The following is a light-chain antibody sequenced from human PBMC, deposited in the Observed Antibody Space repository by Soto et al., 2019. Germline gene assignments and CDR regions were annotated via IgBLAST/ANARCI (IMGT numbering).Light chain of an antibody. CDR1: SSDVGAYDY. CDR2: EVI. V-gene: IGLV2-14*01. J-gene: IGLJ2*01. CDR3: SSYTTSSTLV. Sequence: SALAQPASVSGSPGQSLTISCTATSSDVGAYDYVSWYQQHPGKAPKLMIFEVINRPSGVSDRFSGSKSGNTASLIISGLQAEDEADYYCSSYTTSSTLVFGGGTKLTVL.